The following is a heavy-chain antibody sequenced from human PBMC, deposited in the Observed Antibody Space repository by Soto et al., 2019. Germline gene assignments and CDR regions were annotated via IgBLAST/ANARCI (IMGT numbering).Heavy chain of an antibody. D-gene: IGHD2-15*01. CDR3: ATVYCSGGSCYPYYYYYYMDV. CDR1: GYTFTSYD. CDR2: MNPNSGNT. Sequence: ASVKVSCKASGYTFTSYDINWVRQATGQGLEWMGWMNPNSGNTGYAQKFQGRVTMTRNTSISTAYMELSSLRSEDTAVYYCATVYCSGGSCYPYYYYYYMDVWGKGTTVTVSS. J-gene: IGHJ6*03. V-gene: IGHV1-8*01.